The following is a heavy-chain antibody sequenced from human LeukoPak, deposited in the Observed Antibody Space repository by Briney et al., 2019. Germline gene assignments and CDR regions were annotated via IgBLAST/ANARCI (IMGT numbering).Heavy chain of an antibody. D-gene: IGHD6-6*01. Sequence: PSETLSLTCAVYGGSFSGYYWSWIRQPPGKGLEWIGEINHSGSTNYNPSLKSRVTISVDTSKNQFSLKLSSVTAADTAVYYCARDVVGIAARYFDYWGQGTLVTVSS. CDR2: INHSGST. CDR3: ARDVVGIAARYFDY. CDR1: GGSFSGYY. J-gene: IGHJ4*02. V-gene: IGHV4-34*01.